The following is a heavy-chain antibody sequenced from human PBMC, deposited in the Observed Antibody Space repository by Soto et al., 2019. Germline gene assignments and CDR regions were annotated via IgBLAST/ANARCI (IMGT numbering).Heavy chain of an antibody. D-gene: IGHD6-6*01. J-gene: IGHJ4*02. Sequence: SETLSLTCSIYSGSFSGYYWSWIRQPPGKGLEWIGEISQSGNTNYSPSLKSRVSVSIDTSKKQFSLNLASVSAADTAVYYCARAPKVSGSSQTRPDFWGQGTLVTVSS. CDR1: SGSFSGYY. V-gene: IGHV4-34*01. CDR2: ISQSGNT. CDR3: ARAPKVSGSSQTRPDF.